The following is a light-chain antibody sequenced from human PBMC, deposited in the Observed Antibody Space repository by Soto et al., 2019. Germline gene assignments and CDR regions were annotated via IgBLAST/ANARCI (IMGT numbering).Light chain of an antibody. CDR2: AAS. CDR1: QSISSY. Sequence: DIQMTQSPSSLSASVGDRVTITCRASQSISSYLNWYQQKPGKAPKLLIYAASSLQSGVPSRFSGSGSGTDFTLTISSLQPEDFATYYCQQANSLPWTFGQGTKVEIK. CDR3: QQANSLPWT. V-gene: IGKV1-39*01. J-gene: IGKJ1*01.